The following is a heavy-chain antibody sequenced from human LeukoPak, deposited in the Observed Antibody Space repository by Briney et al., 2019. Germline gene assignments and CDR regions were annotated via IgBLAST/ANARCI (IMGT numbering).Heavy chain of an antibody. Sequence: SETLSLTCTVSGGSISSYYWSWIRQPPGKGLEWIGYIYYSGSTNYNPSLKSRVTISVDTSKNQFSLKLSSVTAADTDVYYCARDQNYYDSSGYYYSDYWGQGTLVTVSS. J-gene: IGHJ4*02. V-gene: IGHV4-59*12. D-gene: IGHD3-22*01. CDR2: IYYSGST. CDR3: ARDQNYYDSSGYYYSDY. CDR1: GGSISSYY.